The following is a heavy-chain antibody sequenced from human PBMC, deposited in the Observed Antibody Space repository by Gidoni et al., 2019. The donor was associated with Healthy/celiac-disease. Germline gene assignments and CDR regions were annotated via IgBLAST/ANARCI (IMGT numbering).Heavy chain of an antibody. D-gene: IGHD3-3*01. Sequence: EVQLVESGGGLVQPGGSLRLSCAASGFTFSSYELNWVRQAPGKGLEWFSYISSSGSTIYYADSVKGRFTISRDNAKNSLYLQMNSLRAEDTAVYYCARGSLYYDFWSGPEGNYYGMDVWGQGTTVTVSS. V-gene: IGHV3-48*03. CDR1: GFTFSSYE. J-gene: IGHJ6*02. CDR2: ISSSGSTI. CDR3: ARGSLYYDFWSGPEGNYYGMDV.